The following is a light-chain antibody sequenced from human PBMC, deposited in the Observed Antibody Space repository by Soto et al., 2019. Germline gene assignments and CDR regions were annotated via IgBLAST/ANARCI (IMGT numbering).Light chain of an antibody. V-gene: IGLV2-14*01. CDR2: DVT. CDR3: SSYTSTSTVV. Sequence: QSVLTQPASVSASPGQSITISCTGTSSDVGGYNFVSWYQQHPGKAPKLMFYDVTNRPSGISNRFSGSKSGNTASLTISGLQAEDEAVYYCSSYTSTSTVVFGGGTKLTVL. J-gene: IGLJ2*01. CDR1: SSDVGGYNF.